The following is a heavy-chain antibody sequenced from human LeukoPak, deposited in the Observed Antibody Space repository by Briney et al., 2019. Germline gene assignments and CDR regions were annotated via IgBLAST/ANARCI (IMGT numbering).Heavy chain of an antibody. V-gene: IGHV1-24*01. Sequence: ASVTLSCTVSGYTLTELSMHGVRQAPGQGLGWRGGFDTEDGETMYAQKFQGRVTMSEDTSTDTDYMELSSLRAEDTAVYYCAKDFYGDYGGLDYWGQGTLITVSS. D-gene: IGHD4-17*01. J-gene: IGHJ4*02. CDR2: FDTEDGET. CDR1: GYTLTELS. CDR3: AKDFYGDYGGLDY.